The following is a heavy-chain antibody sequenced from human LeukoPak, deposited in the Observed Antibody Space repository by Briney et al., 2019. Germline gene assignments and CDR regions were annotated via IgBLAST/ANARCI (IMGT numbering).Heavy chain of an antibody. CDR1: GFTFDDYA. J-gene: IGHJ4*02. Sequence: GGSLRLSCAASGFTFDDYAMHWVRQAPGKGLEWVSGISWNSGSIGYADSVKGRFTISRDNAKNSLYLQVNSLRAEDTAVYYCAKGGKYYDSSGAFDYWGQGTLVTVSS. CDR2: ISWNSGSI. V-gene: IGHV3-9*01. D-gene: IGHD3-22*01. CDR3: AKGGKYYDSSGAFDY.